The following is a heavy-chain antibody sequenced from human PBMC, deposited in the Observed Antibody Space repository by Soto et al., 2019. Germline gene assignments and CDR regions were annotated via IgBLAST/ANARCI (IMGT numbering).Heavy chain of an antibody. Sequence: ETLSLTCAVYGGSFSGYYWSWIRQPPGKGLEWIGEINHSGSTNYNPSLKSRVTISVDTSKNQFSLKLSSVTAADTAVYYCARVLILVVVPAAPRRGWFDPWGQGTLVTVSS. CDR3: ARVLILVVVPAAPRRGWFDP. CDR2: INHSGST. CDR1: GGSFSGYY. D-gene: IGHD2-2*01. J-gene: IGHJ5*02. V-gene: IGHV4-34*01.